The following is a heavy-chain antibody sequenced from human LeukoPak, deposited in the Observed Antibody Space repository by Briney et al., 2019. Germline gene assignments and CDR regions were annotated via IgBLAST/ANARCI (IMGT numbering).Heavy chain of an antibody. Sequence: SETLSLTCTVSGDSISSSSYYWGWIRQPPGKGLEWIGNIYYSGSTYYNPSLKSRVTISVDTSKNQFSLKLSSVTAADTAVYYCARDRGDGYDYFWDYWGQGTLVTVSS. V-gene: IGHV4-39*07. CDR2: IYYSGST. CDR1: GDSISSSSYY. CDR3: ARDRGDGYDYFWDY. D-gene: IGHD5-12*01. J-gene: IGHJ4*02.